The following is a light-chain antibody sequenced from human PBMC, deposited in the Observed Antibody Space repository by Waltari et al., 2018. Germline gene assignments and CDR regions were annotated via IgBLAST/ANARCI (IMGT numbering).Light chain of an antibody. CDR1: TSNIGANT. J-gene: IGLJ3*02. Sequence: QSVLTQPPSASGTPGQRVTIACSGGTSNIGANTVTWYQQLPGTAPKLLIYSNKQRPSGVPDRFSGSKSGTSASLAISGLQSEDEADYYCATWDDTLNVWMFGGGTKLTVL. CDR2: SNK. V-gene: IGLV1-44*01. CDR3: ATWDDTLNVWM.